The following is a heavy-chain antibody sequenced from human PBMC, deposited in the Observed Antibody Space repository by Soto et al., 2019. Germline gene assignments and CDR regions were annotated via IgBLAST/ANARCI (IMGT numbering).Heavy chain of an antibody. CDR3: VICGFGEHDDYFYALEV. D-gene: IGHD3-10*01. Sequence: QVQLQESGPGLVTPSGTLSLTCDVSGGSIRSNDWFSDWRSWVRQLPREGLECIGEIYHSGSTNYNPSLHIRVTISLETSKIDFPLRFISAPAADTAVYFCVICGFGEHDDYFYALEVWGRATEVIVSS. CDR1: GGSIRSNDW. J-gene: IGHJ6*02. CDR2: IYHSGST. V-gene: IGHV4-4*02.